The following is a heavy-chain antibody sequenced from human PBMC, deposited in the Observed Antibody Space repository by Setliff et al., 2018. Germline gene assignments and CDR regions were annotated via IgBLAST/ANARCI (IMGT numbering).Heavy chain of an antibody. V-gene: IGHV4-59*08. CDR3: ARHAVTTGYFQYSYWYFDL. D-gene: IGHD4-17*01. J-gene: IGHJ2*01. Sequence: PSETLSLTCTVSGGSISSYYWSWIRQPPGKGLEWIGYIYYSGSTNYNPSLKSRVTISVDTSKNQFSLKLSSVTAADTAVYYCARHAVTTGYFQYSYWYFDLWGRVPLVTVSS. CDR2: IYYSGST. CDR1: GGSISSYY.